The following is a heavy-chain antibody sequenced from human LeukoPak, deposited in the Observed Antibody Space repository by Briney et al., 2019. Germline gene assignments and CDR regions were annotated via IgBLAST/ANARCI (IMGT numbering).Heavy chain of an antibody. V-gene: IGHV3-21*01. CDR1: GFTFNTYN. D-gene: IGHD3-22*01. CDR2: ITSSSSYI. Sequence: AGGSLRLSCVASGFTFNTYNMNWVRQAPGKGLEWVSSITSSSSYIYYADSVKGRFTISRDNAKNSLYLQMNSLRAEDTAVYYCARDYSYYDSSGYPPWRQYYFDYWGQGTLVTVSS. CDR3: ARDYSYYDSSGYPPWRQYYFDY. J-gene: IGHJ4*02.